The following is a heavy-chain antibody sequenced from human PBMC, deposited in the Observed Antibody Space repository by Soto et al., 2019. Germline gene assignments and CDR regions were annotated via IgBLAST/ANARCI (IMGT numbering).Heavy chain of an antibody. CDR1: GFAFGSHG. CDR2: ISHDGQNQ. Sequence: QVQLVESGGGVVPPGRSLKLSCIASGFAFGSHGMHWVRQVSGKGLEWVAVISHDGQNQYYRESVKGRFTISRDNSKNSLLLEVHSLRVEDTAVYYCARERADIVVAPVATSGMDVWGQGTAVTVSS. V-gene: IGHV3-30*03. D-gene: IGHD2-2*01. CDR3: ARERADIVVAPVATSGMDV. J-gene: IGHJ6*02.